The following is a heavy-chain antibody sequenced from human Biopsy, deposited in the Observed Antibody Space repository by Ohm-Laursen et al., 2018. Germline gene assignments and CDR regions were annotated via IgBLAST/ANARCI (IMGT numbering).Heavy chain of an antibody. D-gene: IGHD3-16*01. CDR3: QGGHLPPGQFYGVDA. CDR1: GFTFSSHA. V-gene: IGHV3-23*01. CDR2: LHDRGVT. Sequence: SLRLSCTASGFTFSSHAMAWVRQAPGKGLEWVSSLHDRGVTYYADSVKGRFTISGDNSKNTLYLQMNGLRAEDTAVYFCQGGHLPPGQFYGVDAWGQGTTVTVSS. J-gene: IGHJ6*02.